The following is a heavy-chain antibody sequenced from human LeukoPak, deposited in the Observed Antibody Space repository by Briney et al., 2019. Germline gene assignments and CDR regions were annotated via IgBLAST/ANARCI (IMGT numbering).Heavy chain of an antibody. CDR1: GGSISSSNW. CDR3: ARLVHPGSPTPNYYQYYMDV. Sequence: KPSGTLSLTCAVSGGSISSSNWWSWIRQPPGKGLEWIGEIYHSGSTNYNPSLKSRVTISVDKSKTQFSLKLSSVTAADTAVYYCARLVHPGSPTPNYYQYYMDVWGKGTTVTISS. V-gene: IGHV4-4*02. CDR2: IYHSGST. D-gene: IGHD6-13*01. J-gene: IGHJ6*03.